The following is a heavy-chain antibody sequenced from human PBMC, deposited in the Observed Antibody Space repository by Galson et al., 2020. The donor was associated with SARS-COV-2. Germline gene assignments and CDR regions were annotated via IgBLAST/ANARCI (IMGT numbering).Heavy chain of an antibody. Sequence: GESLKISCKALGYTFTSYGINWVRQAPGQGPEWMGRITTYNGKTNYAPKLEGRVTMIADTSTSTVYMELRSLISDDTAVYYCTRRDITGVDYWGQGTLVTVSS. CDR3: TRRDITGVDY. CDR1: GYTFTSYG. CDR2: ITTYNGKT. D-gene: IGHD1-20*01. V-gene: IGHV1-18*04. J-gene: IGHJ4*02.